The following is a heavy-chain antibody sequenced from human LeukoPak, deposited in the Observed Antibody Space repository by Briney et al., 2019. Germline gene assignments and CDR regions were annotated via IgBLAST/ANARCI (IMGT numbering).Heavy chain of an antibody. V-gene: IGHV3-7*03. CDR1: GFIFSSYW. CDR2: IKQDGSEK. Sequence: GGSLRLSCAASGFIFSSYWTSWVRQAPGKGLEWVANIKQDGSEKYYVDSVKGRFSISRDKAKNSLYLQMNSLRAKDTAVYYCAKGVAGNYWGQGTLVTVSS. J-gene: IGHJ4*02. CDR3: AKGVAGNY. D-gene: IGHD6-19*01.